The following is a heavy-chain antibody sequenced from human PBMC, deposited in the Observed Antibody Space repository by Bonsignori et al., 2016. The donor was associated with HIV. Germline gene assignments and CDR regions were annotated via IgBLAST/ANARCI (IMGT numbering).Heavy chain of an antibody. CDR3: ARDPSGYYDY. J-gene: IGHJ4*01. V-gene: IGHV4-59*01. CDR2: IYYSGSI. D-gene: IGHD3-22*01. Sequence: WIRQPPGKGLEWIGYIYYSGSINYNPSLKSRVSISVDMSKKQFFLKLTSVTAADTAVYYCARDPSGYYDYWGQGILVTVSS.